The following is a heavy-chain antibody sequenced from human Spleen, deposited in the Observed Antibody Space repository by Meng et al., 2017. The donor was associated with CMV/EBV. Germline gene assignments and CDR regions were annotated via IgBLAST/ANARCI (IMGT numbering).Heavy chain of an antibody. V-gene: IGHV1-2*02. CDR2: INPNSGGT. CDR3: ARGPPYDFWSGYLVY. Sequence: ASVKVSCKASGYTFTGYYMHWVRQAPGQGLEWMGWINPNSGGTNYAQKFQGRVTMTRDTSISTAYMELSRLRSDDTAVYYCARGPPYDFWSGYLVYWGQRTLVTVSS. D-gene: IGHD3-3*01. CDR1: GYTFTGYY. J-gene: IGHJ4*02.